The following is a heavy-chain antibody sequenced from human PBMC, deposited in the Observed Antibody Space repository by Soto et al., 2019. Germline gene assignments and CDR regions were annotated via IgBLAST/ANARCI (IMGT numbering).Heavy chain of an antibody. CDR2: IIASGGDT. D-gene: IGHD3-10*01. CDR1: GFTFSSYW. CDR3: AKDHDTNYYGSGGDAFDI. V-gene: IGHV3-23*01. Sequence: GSLRLSGAASGFTFSSYWMSWVRQAPGKGLEWVSGIIASGGDTHYADSVKGRFTISRDNSRNTVFLQMSRLRDEDTAVYYCAKDHDTNYYGSGGDAFDIWGQGTMVTVSS. J-gene: IGHJ3*02.